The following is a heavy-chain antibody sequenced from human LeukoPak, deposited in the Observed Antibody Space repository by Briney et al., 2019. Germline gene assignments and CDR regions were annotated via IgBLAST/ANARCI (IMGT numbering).Heavy chain of an antibody. CDR3: ARIRGTTGTSADYGMDV. CDR2: IDWDDDK. V-gene: IGHV2-70*11. CDR1: GGSISSYYW. J-gene: IGHJ6*02. Sequence: TLSLTCTVSGGSISSYYWSWIRQPPGKALEWLARIDWDDDKYYSSSLKTRLTISKDTSKNQVVLTMTNMDPVDTATYYCARIRGTTGTSADYGMDVWGQGTTVTVSS. D-gene: IGHD1-1*01.